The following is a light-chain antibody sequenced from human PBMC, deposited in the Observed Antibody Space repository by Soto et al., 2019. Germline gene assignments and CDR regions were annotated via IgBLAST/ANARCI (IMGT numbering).Light chain of an antibody. CDR3: ASWDDSLNGRV. Sequence: QSVLTQPPSASGTPGQRVTISCSGGSSNIGVNTVNWYQQLPGTAPKLLMYSNNDRPSGVPDRFSGSKSGTSASLAISGLQSEDEADYYCASWDDSLNGRVFGGGTKVTVL. J-gene: IGLJ3*02. CDR1: SSNIGVNT. CDR2: SNN. V-gene: IGLV1-44*01.